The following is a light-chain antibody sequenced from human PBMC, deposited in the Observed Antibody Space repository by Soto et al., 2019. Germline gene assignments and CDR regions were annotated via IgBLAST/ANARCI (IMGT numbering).Light chain of an antibody. CDR3: QQYGNSPLT. CDR1: QSVSSSY. J-gene: IGKJ4*01. CDR2: DAS. Sequence: EIVLTQSPGTLSLSPGERATLSCRASQSVSSSYLAWYQQKPGQAPRLLIYDASSRATGIPDRFSGSGSGTDFTLTISSLEPEDFAVYYCQQYGNSPLTFGGGTKVDIK. V-gene: IGKV3-20*01.